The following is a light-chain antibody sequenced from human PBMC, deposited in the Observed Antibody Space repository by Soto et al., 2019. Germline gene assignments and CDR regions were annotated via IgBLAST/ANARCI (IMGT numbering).Light chain of an antibody. V-gene: IGLV2-8*01. J-gene: IGLJ3*02. CDR2: EVN. Sequence: QSVLTQPPSASGSPGQSVTISCTGTSSDIGGYNSVSWYQQHPGKAPRLMIYEVNKRPSGVPDRFSGSKSGYTASLTVSGLQTEDEAFYYCSSSAGIYHYLVFCGGTKLTVL. CDR1: SSDIGGYNS. CDR3: SSSAGIYHYLV.